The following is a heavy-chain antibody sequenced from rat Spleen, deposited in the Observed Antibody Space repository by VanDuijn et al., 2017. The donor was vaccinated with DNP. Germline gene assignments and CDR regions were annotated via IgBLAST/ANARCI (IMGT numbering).Heavy chain of an antibody. CDR1: GFTFSDYY. CDR2: IAYDGTTS. J-gene: IGHJ2*01. V-gene: IGHV5-7*01. D-gene: IGHD1-6*01. CDR3: AARAPGDYFYGGYFDY. Sequence: EVQLVESGGGVVQPGRSLKLSCAASGFTFSDYYMAWVRQAPKKGLEWVATIAYDGTTSSYRDSVTGRFTVSRDNAKTTLYLQMDSLRSEDTATYYCAARAPGDYFYGGYFDYWGQGVMVTVSS.